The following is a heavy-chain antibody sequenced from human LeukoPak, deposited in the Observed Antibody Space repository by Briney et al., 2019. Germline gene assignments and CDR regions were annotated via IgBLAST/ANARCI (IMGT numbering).Heavy chain of an antibody. CDR2: IKDGGSEK. J-gene: IGHJ4*02. Sequence: GGSLRLSCAASGFTFSDYSMTWVRQAPGKGLEWVATIKDGGSEKYYVDSVKGRFTISRDNAGNSVHLQMNSLRAEDTAVYYSAVGSYLGRNFDYWGQGTLVTVSS. CDR1: GFTFSDYS. V-gene: IGHV3-7*05. CDR3: AVGSYLGRNFDY. D-gene: IGHD1-26*01.